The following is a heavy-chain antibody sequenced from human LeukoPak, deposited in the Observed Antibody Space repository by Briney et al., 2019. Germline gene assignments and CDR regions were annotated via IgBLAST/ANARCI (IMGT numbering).Heavy chain of an antibody. V-gene: IGHV3-53*04. CDR3: ARPLGSGANWFDP. J-gene: IGHJ5*02. CDR1: GFTVSSNY. D-gene: IGHD3-10*01. Sequence: QAGRSLRLSCAASGFTVSSNYMSWVRQAPGKGLEWVSVIYSGGSTYYADSVKGRFTISRHNSKNTLYLQMNSLRSDDTAVYYCARPLGSGANWFDPWGQGTLVTVSS. CDR2: IYSGGST.